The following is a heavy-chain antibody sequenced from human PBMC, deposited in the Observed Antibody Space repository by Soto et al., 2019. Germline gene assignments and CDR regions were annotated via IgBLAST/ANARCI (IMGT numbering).Heavy chain of an antibody. J-gene: IGHJ6*02. D-gene: IGHD3-10*01. Sequence: ASVKVSCKASGYTFTSYGISWVRQAPGQGLEWMGWISAYNGNTNYAQKLQGRVAMTTDTSTSTAYMELRSLRSDDTAVYYCARGFGEFTYYYGMDVWGQGTTVTVSS. CDR2: ISAYNGNT. V-gene: IGHV1-18*01. CDR1: GYTFTSYG. CDR3: ARGFGEFTYYYGMDV.